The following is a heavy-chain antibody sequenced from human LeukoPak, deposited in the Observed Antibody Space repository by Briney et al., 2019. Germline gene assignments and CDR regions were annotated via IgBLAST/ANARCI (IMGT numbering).Heavy chain of an antibody. CDR1: GFTVSSNS. D-gene: IGHD4/OR15-4a*01. Sequence: GGSLRLSCTVSGFTVSSNSMSWVRQAPGKGLERVPFIYSGTTHYSDSVKGRFTISRDNSKNTLYLQMNSLRAEDTAVYYCARRAGAYSHPYDYWGQGTLVTVSS. CDR3: ARRAGAYSHPYDY. V-gene: IGHV3-53*01. CDR2: IYSGTT. J-gene: IGHJ4*02.